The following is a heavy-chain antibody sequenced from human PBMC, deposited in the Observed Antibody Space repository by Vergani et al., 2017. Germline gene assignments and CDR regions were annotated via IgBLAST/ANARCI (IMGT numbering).Heavy chain of an antibody. Sequence: QVQLQQWGAGLLKPSETLSLTCAVYGGSFSGYYWSCIRQPPGKGLEWIGEINHSGSTNYNPSLKSRVTISVDTSKNQFSLKLSSVTAADTAVYYCARSAYSSGWWSYNWFDPWGQGTLVTVSS. CDR1: GGSFSGYY. J-gene: IGHJ5*02. V-gene: IGHV4-34*01. D-gene: IGHD6-19*01. CDR3: ARSAYSSGWWSYNWFDP. CDR2: INHSGST.